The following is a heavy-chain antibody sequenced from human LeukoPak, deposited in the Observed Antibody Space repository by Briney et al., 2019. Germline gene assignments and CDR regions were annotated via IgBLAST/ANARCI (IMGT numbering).Heavy chain of an antibody. J-gene: IGHJ3*02. Sequence: PGGSLRLSCAASGFTFDDYAMHWVRQAPGKGLEWVSVIYSGGSTYYADSVKGRFTISRDNSKNTLYLQMNSLRAEDTAVYYCARENGDFPGYDAFDIWGQGTMVTVSS. V-gene: IGHV3-66*01. CDR3: ARENGDFPGYDAFDI. CDR2: IYSGGST. D-gene: IGHD2-21*02. CDR1: GFTFDDYA.